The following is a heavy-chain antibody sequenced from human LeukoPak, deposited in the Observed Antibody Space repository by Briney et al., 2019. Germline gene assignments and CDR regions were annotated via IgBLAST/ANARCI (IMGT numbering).Heavy chain of an antibody. CDR1: SGSISSYY. J-gene: IGHJ4*02. D-gene: IGHD6-19*01. Sequence: PSETLSLTCTVSSGSISSYYWSWIRQPPGKGLEWIGYIYYSGSTNYNPSLKSRVTISVDTSKNQFSLKLSSVTAADTAVYYCARQVAVAGLGIDYWGQGTLVTVSS. CDR3: ARQVAVAGLGIDY. CDR2: IYYSGST. V-gene: IGHV4-59*08.